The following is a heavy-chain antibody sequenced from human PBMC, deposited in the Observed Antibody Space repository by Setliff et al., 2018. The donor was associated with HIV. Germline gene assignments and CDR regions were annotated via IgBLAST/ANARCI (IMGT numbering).Heavy chain of an antibody. CDR3: ARHLYYYDSSGYLQPYYYMDV. Sequence: PSETLSLTCTVSGGSISLYYWSWIRQPPGKGLEWIGYIYYSWTTNYNPSLKSRVTISVDTSKNQFSLRLTSVTAADTAVYYCARHLYYYDSSGYLQPYYYMDVWGKGTTVTVSS. D-gene: IGHD3-22*01. J-gene: IGHJ6*03. CDR1: GGSISLYY. CDR2: IYYSWTT. V-gene: IGHV4-59*08.